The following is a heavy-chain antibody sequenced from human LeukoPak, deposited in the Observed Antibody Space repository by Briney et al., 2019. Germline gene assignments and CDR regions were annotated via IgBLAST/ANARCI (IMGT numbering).Heavy chain of an antibody. CDR3: ARTLYSNDDY. J-gene: IGHJ4*02. D-gene: IGHD4-11*01. V-gene: IGHV3-48*04. CDR1: GFNFITYA. CDR2: ISSSGSTI. Sequence: GGSLRLSCAASGFNFITYAMTWVRQAPGKGLEWVSYISSSGSTIYYADSVKGRFTISRDNAKNSLYLQMNSLRAEDTAVYYCARTLYSNDDYWGQGTLVTVSS.